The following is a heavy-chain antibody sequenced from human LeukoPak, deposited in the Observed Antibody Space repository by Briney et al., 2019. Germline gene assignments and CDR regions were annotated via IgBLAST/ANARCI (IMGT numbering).Heavy chain of an antibody. CDR1: GFIFSSYG. CDR2: IWYDGSNK. J-gene: IGHJ4*02. Sequence: PGRSLRLSCAASGFIFSSYGMHWVRQALGKGLEWVAVIWYDGSNKYYADSVKGRFTISRDNSKNTLYLQVNSLRAEDTAVYYCARDELAVAKKGFLDSWGQGTLVTVSS. CDR3: ARDELAVAKKGFLDS. D-gene: IGHD6-19*01. V-gene: IGHV3-33*01.